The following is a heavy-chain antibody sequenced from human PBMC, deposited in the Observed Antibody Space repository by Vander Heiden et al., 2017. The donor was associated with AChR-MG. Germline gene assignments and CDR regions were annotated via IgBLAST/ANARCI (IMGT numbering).Heavy chain of an antibody. V-gene: IGHV1-2*02. CDR3: ARDNDWGPDY. J-gene: IGHJ4*02. Sequence: QVQLAQSGAEVRQPGASVKVSCKASGYTFSDHFLHWVRQAPGQGLEWMGWIYPKSGGTNYAQKFQGRVTMTRDTSISTMYLELSGLTSDDTAVYYCARDNDWGPDYWGQGTLVIVPS. CDR2: IYPKSGGT. CDR1: GYTFSDHF. D-gene: IGHD3-9*01.